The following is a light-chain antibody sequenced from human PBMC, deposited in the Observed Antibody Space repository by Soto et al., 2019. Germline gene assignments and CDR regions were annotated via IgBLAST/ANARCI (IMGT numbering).Light chain of an antibody. CDR2: DNN. Sequence: QSVLTQPASVSGSPGQSITISCTGTSSDVGGYSHVSWYQHHPGKAPKLLIFDNNKRPSGIPDRFSGSKSGTSATLGIIGLQTGDEADYYCGTWDSSLSAGVFGGGTKVTVL. CDR1: SSDVGGYSH. V-gene: IGLV1-51*01. CDR3: GTWDSSLSAGV. J-gene: IGLJ3*02.